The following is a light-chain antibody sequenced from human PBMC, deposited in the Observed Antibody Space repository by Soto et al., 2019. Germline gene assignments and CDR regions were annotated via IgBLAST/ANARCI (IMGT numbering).Light chain of an antibody. V-gene: IGLV2-14*01. CDR3: SSYTSSSTVV. CDR1: SSDVGGYNY. Sequence: QSALTQPASVSGSPGQSITISCTGTSSDVGGYNYVSWYQQHPGKAPKLMIYEVSNRPSGVSNRFSGSKSGNTASRTISGLQAEHESHYYCSSYTSSSTVVFGGGTKLTVL. CDR2: EVS. J-gene: IGLJ2*01.